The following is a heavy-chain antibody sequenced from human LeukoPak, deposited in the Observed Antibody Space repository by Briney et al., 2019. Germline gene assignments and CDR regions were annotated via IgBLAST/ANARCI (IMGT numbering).Heavy chain of an antibody. J-gene: IGHJ4*02. CDR2: ISGSGGST. CDR1: GFTFSSYA. CDR3: AKDASIAPWVSYYFNY. V-gene: IGHV3-23*01. Sequence: SGGSLRLSCAASGFTFSSYAMSWVRQAPGKGLEWVSAISGSGGSTYYADSVKGRFTISRDNSKNTLYLQMNSLRAEDTAVYYCAKDASIAPWVSYYFNYWGQGTLVTVSS. D-gene: IGHD6-13*01.